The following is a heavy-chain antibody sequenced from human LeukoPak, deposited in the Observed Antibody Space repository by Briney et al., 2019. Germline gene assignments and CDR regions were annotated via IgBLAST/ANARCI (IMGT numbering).Heavy chain of an antibody. Sequence: SETLSLTCTVSGASISSYFWSWIRQPPGKGLEWIGYIYYGGRTNYNPSLKGRVTVSADSSKNQFSLKLSSVTAADTAVYYRARGQQLVGHLFDYWGQGTLVTVSS. D-gene: IGHD6-6*01. J-gene: IGHJ4*02. CDR2: IYYGGRT. CDR1: GASISSYF. CDR3: ARGQQLVGHLFDY. V-gene: IGHV4-59*01.